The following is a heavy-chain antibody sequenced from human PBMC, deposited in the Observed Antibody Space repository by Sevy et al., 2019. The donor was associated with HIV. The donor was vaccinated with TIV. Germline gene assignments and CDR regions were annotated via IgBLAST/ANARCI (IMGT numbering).Heavy chain of an antibody. D-gene: IGHD6-13*01. Sequence: ASVKVSCKTSGYSFSGYNMHWVRQAPGQGLEWMGRINPTSGGQKFAEMFQGRVTMTRDMSISTAYMELSSLRSDDTAVYYCVRVPAAAGTRGYFDYWGQGTLVTVSS. CDR2: INPTSGGQ. CDR1: GYSFSGYN. J-gene: IGHJ4*02. V-gene: IGHV1-2*06. CDR3: VRVPAAAGTRGYFDY.